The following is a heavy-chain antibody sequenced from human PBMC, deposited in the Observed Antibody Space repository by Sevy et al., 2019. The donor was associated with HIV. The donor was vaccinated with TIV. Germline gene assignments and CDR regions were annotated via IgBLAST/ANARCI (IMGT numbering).Heavy chain of an antibody. J-gene: IGHJ4*02. CDR3: ARDTERYCSSTSCYGWCCGY. CDR1: GYTFTSYG. Sequence: ASVKVSCKASGYTFTSYGISWVRQAPGQGLEWMGWISAYNGNTNYAQKLQGRVTMTTDTSTSTAYMELRSLRSDDTAVYYCARDTERYCSSTSCYGWCCGYWGQGTLVTVSS. D-gene: IGHD2-2*01. CDR2: ISAYNGNT. V-gene: IGHV1-18*01.